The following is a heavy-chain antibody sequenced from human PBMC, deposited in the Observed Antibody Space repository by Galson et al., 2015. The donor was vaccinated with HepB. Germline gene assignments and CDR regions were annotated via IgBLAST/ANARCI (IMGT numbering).Heavy chain of an antibody. D-gene: IGHD4-23*01. CDR1: GFTFGNYA. J-gene: IGHJ2*01. Sequence: SLRLSCAASGFTFGNYAMHWVRRAPGKGLEWVAVITHDGSNKHYADSVKGRFTISRDNSKNTLYLQVNSLRAEDTAVFYCARDPPDYGGDYGWYFDLWGRGTLVTVSS. V-gene: IGHV3-30*04. CDR2: ITHDGSNK. CDR3: ARDPPDYGGDYGWYFDL.